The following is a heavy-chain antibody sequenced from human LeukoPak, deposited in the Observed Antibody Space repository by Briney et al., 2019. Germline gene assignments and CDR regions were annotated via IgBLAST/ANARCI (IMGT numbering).Heavy chain of an antibody. V-gene: IGHV3-30*02. Sequence: GGSLRLSCAASGFTFSSYGMHWVRQAPGKWLEWVAFIRYDGSNKYYADSVKGRFTISRDNSKNTLYLQMNSLRAEDTAVYYCAKDLAAAGSFDYWGQGTLVTVSS. D-gene: IGHD6-13*01. CDR3: AKDLAAAGSFDY. J-gene: IGHJ4*02. CDR1: GFTFSSYG. CDR2: IRYDGSNK.